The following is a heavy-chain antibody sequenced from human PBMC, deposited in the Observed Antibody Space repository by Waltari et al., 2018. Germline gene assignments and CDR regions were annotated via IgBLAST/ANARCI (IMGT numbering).Heavy chain of an antibody. Sequence: QVQLQESGPGLVKPSQTLSLTCTVSGGSISSGGYYWSWIRQPPGKGLEWIGYIYYSGSTYYNPSLKSRVTISVDTSKNQFSLKLSSVTAADTAVYYCAREHYYDSSGYSDYFDYWGQGTLVTVSS. CDR3: AREHYYDSSGYSDYFDY. J-gene: IGHJ4*02. V-gene: IGHV4-31*03. CDR2: IYYSGST. CDR1: GGSISSGGYY. D-gene: IGHD3-22*01.